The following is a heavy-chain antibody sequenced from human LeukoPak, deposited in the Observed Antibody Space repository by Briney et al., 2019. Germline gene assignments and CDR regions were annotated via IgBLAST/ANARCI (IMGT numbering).Heavy chain of an antibody. Sequence: GGSLRLSCAASGFTFDFNEMNWVRQAPGKGLEWVSYISSSGSTIYYADSVKGRFTISRDNAKNSLYLQMNSLRAEDTAVYYCATMGLPRGPVTTMDLGYYGMDVWGQGTTVTVSS. D-gene: IGHD5-18*01. CDR1: GFTFDFNE. CDR3: ATMGLPRGPVTTMDLGYYGMDV. J-gene: IGHJ6*02. CDR2: ISSSGSTI. V-gene: IGHV3-48*03.